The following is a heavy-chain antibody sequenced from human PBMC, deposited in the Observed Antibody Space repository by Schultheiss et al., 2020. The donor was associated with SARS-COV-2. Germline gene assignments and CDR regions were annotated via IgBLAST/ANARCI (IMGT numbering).Heavy chain of an antibody. Sequence: GESLKISCAASGFTFSSYWMSWVRQAPGKGLEWVANIKQDGSEKYYADSVKGRFTISRDNSKNTLFLQMNSLRAEDTAVYYCAKFIRDGYNFDYYGLDVWGQGTTVTVSS. D-gene: IGHD5-24*01. J-gene: IGHJ6*02. CDR3: AKFIRDGYNFDYYGLDV. CDR1: GFTFSSYW. CDR2: IKQDGSEK. V-gene: IGHV3-7*01.